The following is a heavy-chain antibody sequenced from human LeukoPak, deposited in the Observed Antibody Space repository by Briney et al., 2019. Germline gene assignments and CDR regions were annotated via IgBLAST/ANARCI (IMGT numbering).Heavy chain of an antibody. CDR3: ARFGEVRGEITSFDY. Sequence: ASVKDSCTASGYTFTSYAISWVRQAPGQGLEWMGWISVYNGNTNYAQTLQGRVTVTTDTSTNTAYMELNSLTSDDTAVYYCARFGEVRGEITSFDYWGQGTLVIVSS. CDR2: ISVYNGNT. V-gene: IGHV1-18*01. J-gene: IGHJ4*02. D-gene: IGHD3-10*01. CDR1: GYTFTSYA.